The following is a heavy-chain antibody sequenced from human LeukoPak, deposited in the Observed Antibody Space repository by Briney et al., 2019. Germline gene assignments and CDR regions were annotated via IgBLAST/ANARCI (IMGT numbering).Heavy chain of an antibody. Sequence: GGSLRLSCVASGFTFSSYWMHWVRQDPRKGLVWVSRINGDGRNINYADSVRGRFTISRDNAKNTLYLQMNTLRVEDTAVYYCARDRGYFDYWGQGTLVTVSS. V-gene: IGHV3-74*01. CDR1: GFTFSSYW. CDR2: INGDGRNI. J-gene: IGHJ4*02. CDR3: ARDRGYFDY.